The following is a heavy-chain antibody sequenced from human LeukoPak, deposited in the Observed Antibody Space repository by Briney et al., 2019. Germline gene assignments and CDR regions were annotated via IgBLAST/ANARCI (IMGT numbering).Heavy chain of an antibody. Sequence: TTGGSLRLSCAGSGFTFSHAWMSWVRQGPGKGLEWVGRIKSKTDGGTTDYAAPVKGRFTISRDDSENTLYLQMNSLKTEDAAVYYCTVDTNTDSQYYWGQGTLVTVSS. CDR2: IKSKTDGGTT. CDR3: TVDTNTDSQYY. CDR1: GFTFSHAW. V-gene: IGHV3-15*01. J-gene: IGHJ4*02. D-gene: IGHD2-8*01.